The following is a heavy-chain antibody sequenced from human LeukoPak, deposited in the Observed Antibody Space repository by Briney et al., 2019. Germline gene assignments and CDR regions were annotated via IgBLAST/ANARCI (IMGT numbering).Heavy chain of an antibody. D-gene: IGHD3-9*01. Sequence: PGGSLRLSCAASGFTFDDYAMHWVRQAPGKGLEWVSGISWNSGSIGYADSVKGRFTISRDDAKNSLYLQMNSLRAEDTALYYCAKDSGDILTGYPFDYWGQGTLVTVSS. V-gene: IGHV3-9*01. J-gene: IGHJ4*02. CDR2: ISWNSGSI. CDR3: AKDSGDILTGYPFDY. CDR1: GFTFDDYA.